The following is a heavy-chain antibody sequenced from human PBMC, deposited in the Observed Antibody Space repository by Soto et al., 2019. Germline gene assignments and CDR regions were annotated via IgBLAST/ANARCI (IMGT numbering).Heavy chain of an antibody. CDR1: GFTFSSYA. J-gene: IGHJ3*02. CDR3: AKDHTLVIVVVPNAFDI. V-gene: IGHV3-23*01. D-gene: IGHD3-22*01. Sequence: EVQLLESGGGLVQPGGSLRLSCAASGFTFSSYAMSWVRQAPGKGLEWVSAISGSGGRTYYADSVKGRFTISRDNSKNTLYLQMNSLRAEDTAVYYCAKDHTLVIVVVPNAFDIWGQGKMVTGSS. CDR2: ISGSGGRT.